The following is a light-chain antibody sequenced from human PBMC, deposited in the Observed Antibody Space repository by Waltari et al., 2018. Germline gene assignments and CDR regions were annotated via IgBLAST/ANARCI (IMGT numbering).Light chain of an antibody. J-gene: IGLJ3*02. CDR2: TDN. CDR3: ATWDDSLNGRV. CDR1: SSNIGRNT. V-gene: IGLV1-44*01. Sequence: QSVLTQPPSASGTPGQGVTISCSGSSSNIGRNTVSWYQPFPGTAPHLLLHTDNRPLSGVPDRFSGSKSGTSAALAIGGLQFEDEAQYFGATWDDSLNGRVFGGGTKVTVL.